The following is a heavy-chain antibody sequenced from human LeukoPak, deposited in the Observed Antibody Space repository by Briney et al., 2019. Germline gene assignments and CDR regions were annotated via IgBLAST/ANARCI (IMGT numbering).Heavy chain of an antibody. CDR3: ARGSLTAANFDL. D-gene: IGHD2-15*01. J-gene: IGHJ2*01. CDR2: IIPIFGTA. CDR1: GGTFSSYA. V-gene: IGHV1-69*05. Sequence: ASVKVSCKASGGTFSSYAISWVRQAPGQGLEWMGGIIPIFGTANYAQKFQGRVTITTDESTSTAYMELSSLRSEDTAVYYCARGSLTAANFDLWGRGTLVTVSS.